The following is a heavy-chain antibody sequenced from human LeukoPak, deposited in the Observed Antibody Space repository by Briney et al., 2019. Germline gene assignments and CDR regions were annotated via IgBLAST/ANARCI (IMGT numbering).Heavy chain of an antibody. V-gene: IGHV3-74*01. D-gene: IGHD6-6*01. CDR3: VGTIASRGSEY. CDR1: GFTYTNYW. Sequence: GGSLRLSCAASGFTYTNYWMHWVRQAPGMGLVWVSRLPPDELGIIYADSVKGRFTVSRDNAKNTVYLQMNNLRVDDTAMYYCVGTIASRGSEYWGQGALVTVSS. J-gene: IGHJ4*02. CDR2: LPPDELGI.